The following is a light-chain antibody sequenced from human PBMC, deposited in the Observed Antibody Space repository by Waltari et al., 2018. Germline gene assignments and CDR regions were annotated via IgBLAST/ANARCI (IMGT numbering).Light chain of an antibody. V-gene: IGLV1-51*01. J-gene: IGLJ1*01. CDR1: SSKIGTNY. CDR3: GTWDASLGGI. CDR2: DTN. Sequence: QSVLTQPPSVSAAPGQTVTISCSADSSKIGTNYVSWYQHFPGTAPKLLIYDTNTRPSGIPCRFSGSTAGTSATLGITGLQTGDEADYYCGTWDASLGGIFGTGTKVTVL.